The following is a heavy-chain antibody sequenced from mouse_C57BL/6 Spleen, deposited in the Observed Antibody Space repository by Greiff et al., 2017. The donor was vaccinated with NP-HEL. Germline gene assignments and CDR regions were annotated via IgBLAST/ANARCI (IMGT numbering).Heavy chain of an antibody. D-gene: IGHD3-2*02. V-gene: IGHV5-4*03. CDR1: GFTFSSYA. CDR3: ARLDSSGHLYAMDY. CDR2: ISDGGSYT. J-gene: IGHJ4*01. Sequence: EVKVVESGGGLVKPGGSLKLSCAASGFTFSSYAMSWVRQTPEKRLEWVATISDGGSYTYYPDNVKGRFTISRDNAKNNLYLQMSHLKSEDTAMYYCARLDSSGHLYAMDYWGQGTSVTVSS.